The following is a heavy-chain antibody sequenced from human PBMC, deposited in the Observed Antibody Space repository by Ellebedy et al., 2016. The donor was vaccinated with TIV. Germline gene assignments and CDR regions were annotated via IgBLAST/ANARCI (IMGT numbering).Heavy chain of an antibody. CDR3: ARGPYGGISVWYFDV. V-gene: IGHV1-2*02. CDR2: IYPYSGGT. D-gene: IGHD4-23*01. CDR1: GYTFTGYY. J-gene: IGHJ2*01. Sequence: ASVKVSCKASGYTFTGYYIHWVRQAPGQGLEWMGWIYPYSGGTNYAPKFQGGVTMTRDTSINTAYMELSGLKSDDAAVYYCARGPYGGISVWYFDVWGRGTLVTVSS.